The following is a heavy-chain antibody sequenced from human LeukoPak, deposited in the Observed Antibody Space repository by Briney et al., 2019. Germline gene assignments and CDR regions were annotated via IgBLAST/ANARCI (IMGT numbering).Heavy chain of an antibody. D-gene: IGHD2-8*01. J-gene: IGHJ3*02. CDR2: IYYSGGT. V-gene: IGHV4-59*01. CDR3: ASGVGSGEAFDI. Sequence: SETLSLTCTVSGGSISSYYWSWIRQPPGKGLEWIGYIYYSGGTNYNPSLKSRVTISVDTSKNQFSLKLSSVTAADTAVYYCASGVGSGEAFDIWGQGTMVTVSS. CDR1: GGSISSYY.